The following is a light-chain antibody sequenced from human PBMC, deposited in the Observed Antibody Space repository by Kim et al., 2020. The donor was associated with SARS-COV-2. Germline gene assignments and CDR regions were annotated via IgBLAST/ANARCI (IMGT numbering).Light chain of an antibody. CDR2: GAS. Sequence: EVVMTQSPATVSVSPGERATLSCRASQSVSTSLAWYQQKPGQAPRLLIYGASTRATGIPARFSGSGSGTEFTLTISSLQSEDFAVYYCQQYIHLYTFGQGTKLEI. V-gene: IGKV3-15*01. CDR3: QQYIHLYT. CDR1: QSVSTS. J-gene: IGKJ2*01.